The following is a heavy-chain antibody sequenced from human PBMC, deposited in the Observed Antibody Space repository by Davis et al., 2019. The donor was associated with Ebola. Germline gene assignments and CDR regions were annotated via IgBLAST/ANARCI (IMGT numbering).Heavy chain of an antibody. CDR3: ARAPNYDVLTGTSSYYFDY. J-gene: IGHJ4*02. D-gene: IGHD3-9*01. Sequence: SVKVSCKSSGYTFTSYGLVWVRQAPGLGLEWTGWISGFNTNTNFAQKFQGRVTVSKDTSTNTAYMDLRSLTSDDTAIYYCARAPNYDVLTGTSSYYFDYWGQGTLVTVSS. CDR2: ISGFNTNT. V-gene: IGHV1-18*04. CDR1: GYTFTSYG.